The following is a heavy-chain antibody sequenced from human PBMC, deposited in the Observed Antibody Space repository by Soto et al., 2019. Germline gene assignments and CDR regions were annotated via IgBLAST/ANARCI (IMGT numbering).Heavy chain of an antibody. CDR3: ASGPYYYGSGSYIDY. D-gene: IGHD3-10*01. V-gene: IGHV4-59*01. J-gene: IGHJ4*02. Sequence: SETLSLTCTVSGGSISSYYWSWIRQPPGKGLEWIGYIYYSGSTNYNPSLKSRVTISVDTSKNQFSLKLSSVTAVDTAVYYCASGPYYYGSGSYIDYWGQGTLVTVSS. CDR1: GGSISSYY. CDR2: IYYSGST.